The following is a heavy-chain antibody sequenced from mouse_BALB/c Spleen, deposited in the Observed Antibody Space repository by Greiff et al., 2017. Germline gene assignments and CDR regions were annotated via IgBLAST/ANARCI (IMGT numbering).Heavy chain of an antibody. CDR3: AREGMITTGDYYAMDY. D-gene: IGHD2-4*01. V-gene: IGHV1S34*01. CDR2: ISCYNGAT. J-gene: IGHJ4*01. CDR1: GYSFTGYY. Sequence: LVKTGASVKISCKASGYSFTGYYMHWVKQSHGKSLEWIGYISCYNGATSYNQKFKGKATFTVDTSSSTAYMQFNSLTSEDSAVYYCAREGMITTGDYYAMDYWGQGTSVTVSS.